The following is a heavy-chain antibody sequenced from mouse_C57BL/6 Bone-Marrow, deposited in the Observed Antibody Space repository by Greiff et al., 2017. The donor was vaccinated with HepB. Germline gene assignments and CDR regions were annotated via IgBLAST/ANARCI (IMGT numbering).Heavy chain of an antibody. D-gene: IGHD1-1*01. CDR2: IDPSDSYT. CDR3: APFITTVVADYFDY. J-gene: IGHJ2*01. Sequence: VKLMQPGAELVRPGTSVKLSCKASGYTFTSYWMHWVKQRPGQGLEWIGVIDPSDSYTNYNQKFKGKATLTVDTSSSTAYMQLSSLTSEDSAVYYCAPFITTVVADYFDYWGQGTTLTVSS. V-gene: IGHV1-59*01. CDR1: GYTFTSYW.